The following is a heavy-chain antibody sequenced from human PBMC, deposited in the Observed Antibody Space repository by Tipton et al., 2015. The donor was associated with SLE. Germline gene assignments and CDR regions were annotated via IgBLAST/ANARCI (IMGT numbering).Heavy chain of an antibody. Sequence: TLSLTCTVSGGSISSHYWSWIRQPPGKGLEWIGYIYYSESTNYNPSLKSRVTISVDTSKNQFSLKLSSVTAADTAVYYCARGRAYGANSGDYWGQGTLVTVSS. CDR1: GGSISSHY. V-gene: IGHV4-59*08. CDR2: IYYSEST. CDR3: ARGRAYGANSGDY. J-gene: IGHJ4*02. D-gene: IGHD4/OR15-4a*01.